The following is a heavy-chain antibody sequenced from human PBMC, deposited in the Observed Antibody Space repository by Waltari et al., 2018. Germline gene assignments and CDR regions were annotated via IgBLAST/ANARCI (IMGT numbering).Heavy chain of an antibody. CDR3: ARDQVYTPQNWFDP. J-gene: IGHJ5*02. V-gene: IGHV4-59*01. Sequence: QVHLQESGPQLVKPSATLSLTCAVSGRSITSYYWSWSRQPPGKGLEWIGSIHYSGVGDYNPSLKSRVTMSVDTSKSQFSLKLTSVTAADTAVYYCARDQVYTPQNWFDPWGQGTLVTVSS. D-gene: IGHD2-2*02. CDR2: IHYSGVG. CDR1: GRSITSYY.